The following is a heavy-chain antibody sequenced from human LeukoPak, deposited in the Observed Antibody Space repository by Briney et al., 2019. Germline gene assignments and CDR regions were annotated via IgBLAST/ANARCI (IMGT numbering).Heavy chain of an antibody. Sequence: GGSLRLSCAASGFTFDDYGMSWVRQAPGKGLEWVSGINWNGGSTGYADSVKGRFTISRDNAKNSLYLQMNSLRAEDTAVYYCARENSSGWTSYGMDVWGQGTTVTVSS. J-gene: IGHJ6*02. CDR3: ARENSSGWTSYGMDV. CDR2: INWNGGST. CDR1: GFTFDDYG. D-gene: IGHD6-19*01. V-gene: IGHV3-20*04.